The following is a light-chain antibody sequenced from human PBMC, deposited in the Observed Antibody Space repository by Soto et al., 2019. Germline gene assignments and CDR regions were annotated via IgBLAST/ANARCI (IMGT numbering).Light chain of an antibody. Sequence: EIVMTQSPATLSVSPGERATLSCRASQSVSSNLAWYQQKPGQAPRLLIYGASTRATGIPARFSGSGSGTEFTCTIRSLQSEDFAVYYCQQYNNWPPLTFGGGTRVEIK. CDR1: QSVSSN. CDR3: QQYNNWPPLT. V-gene: IGKV3-15*01. CDR2: GAS. J-gene: IGKJ4*01.